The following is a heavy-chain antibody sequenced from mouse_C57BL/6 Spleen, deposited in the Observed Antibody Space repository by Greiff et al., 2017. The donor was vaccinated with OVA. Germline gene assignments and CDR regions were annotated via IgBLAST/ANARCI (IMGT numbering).Heavy chain of an antibody. CDR1: GYTFTSYW. D-gene: IGHD3-2*02. J-gene: IGHJ3*01. CDR2: IDPSDSYT. CDR3: ARGGQLRLRFAY. V-gene: IGHV1-50*01. Sequence: QVQLQQPGAELVKPGASVKLSCKASGYTFTSYWMQWVKQRPGQGLEWIGEIDPSDSYTNYNQKFMGKATLTVDTSSSTAYMQLSSLTSEDSAVYYGARGGQLRLRFAYWGQGTLVTVSA.